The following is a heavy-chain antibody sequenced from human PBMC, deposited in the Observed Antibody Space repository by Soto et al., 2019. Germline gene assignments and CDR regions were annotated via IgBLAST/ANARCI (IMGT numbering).Heavy chain of an antibody. CDR2: ISRFSDRT. CDR3: ARVGAYFGEFDYFDY. Sequence: GPLGLSCSASGCNFNSSTLTVVRQAAGKGLEWVSSISRFSDRTYYADSVKGRFAIFRANAENSVYLQVISLRAEDTAVYYCARVGAYFGEFDYFDYWGQGTQVTVFS. V-gene: IGHV3-21*06. J-gene: IGHJ4*02. D-gene: IGHD3-10*01. CDR1: GCNFNSST.